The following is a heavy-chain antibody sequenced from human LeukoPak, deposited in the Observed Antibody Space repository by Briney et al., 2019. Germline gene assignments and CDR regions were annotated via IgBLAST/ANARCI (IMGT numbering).Heavy chain of an antibody. D-gene: IGHD6-25*01. CDR2: VSYDGSNK. V-gene: IGHV3-30*18. CDR1: GFTFSSYA. Sequence: GGSLRLSCAASGFTFSSYAMHWVRQAPGKGLEWVAAVSYDGSNKYHADSVKGRFTISRDNSKNTLYLQMNNLGVEDTAVYYCAKAPEGAAYYDSWGQGTLVTVSS. J-gene: IGHJ4*02. CDR3: AKAPEGAAYYDS.